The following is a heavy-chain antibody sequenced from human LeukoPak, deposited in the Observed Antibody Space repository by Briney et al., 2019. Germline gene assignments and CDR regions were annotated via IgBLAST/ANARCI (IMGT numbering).Heavy chain of an antibody. CDR2: IKEDGSAK. CDR3: VRDWGDGIDI. Sequence: GGPLRLSCAASGFTSNRYRMTWVRQAPGKGLKWVASIKEDGSAKYYVDSVEGRVNIYRDNAKNSLYLQMNSLRVDDTAVYYCVRDWGDGIDIWGQGTMVTVSS. V-gene: IGHV3-7*01. CDR1: GFTSNRYR. D-gene: IGHD3-16*01. J-gene: IGHJ3*02.